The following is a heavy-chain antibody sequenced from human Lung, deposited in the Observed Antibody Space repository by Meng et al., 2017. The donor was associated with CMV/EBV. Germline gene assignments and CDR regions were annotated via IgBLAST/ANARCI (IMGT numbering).Heavy chain of an antibody. Sequence: ASXXVSXKGSGYTFKDYGIAWVRQAPGQGLEWMGWVSPYNGKTDYAQKFQGRVTMTTDTSTSTAYMELRSLRSDDTALYYCARSEWELQPFDFWGRGTVVTVSS. D-gene: IGHD1-26*01. CDR3: ARSEWELQPFDF. CDR2: VSPYNGKT. J-gene: IGHJ4*02. CDR1: GYTFKDYG. V-gene: IGHV1-18*01.